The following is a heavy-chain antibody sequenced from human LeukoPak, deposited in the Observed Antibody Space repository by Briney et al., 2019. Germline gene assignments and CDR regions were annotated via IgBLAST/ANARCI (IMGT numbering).Heavy chain of an antibody. CDR2: ADSHT. D-gene: IGHD6-19*01. Sequence: ADSHTPYSPSFQGQVTISADKSISTAYLQWSSLKASDTAMYYCARISSGWYTYYYYGMDVWGQGTTVTVSS. J-gene: IGHJ6*02. CDR3: ARISSGWYTYYYYGMDV. V-gene: IGHV5-51*01.